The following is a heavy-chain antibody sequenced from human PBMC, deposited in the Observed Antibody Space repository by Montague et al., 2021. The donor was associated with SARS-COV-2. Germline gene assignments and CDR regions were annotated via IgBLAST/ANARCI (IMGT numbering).Heavy chain of an antibody. CDR1: GGSISSGGYY. CDR3: ARAPRNIFGVVLTFDY. CDR2: IYYSGST. Sequence: TLSLTCTVSGGSISSGGYYWSWIRQPPGKGLEWIGYIYYSGSTYYNPSLKSRVTISVDTSKNQFSLKLSSVTAADTAVYYCARAPRNIFGVVLTFDYWGQGTLVTVSS. V-gene: IGHV4-31*03. J-gene: IGHJ4*02. D-gene: IGHD3-3*01.